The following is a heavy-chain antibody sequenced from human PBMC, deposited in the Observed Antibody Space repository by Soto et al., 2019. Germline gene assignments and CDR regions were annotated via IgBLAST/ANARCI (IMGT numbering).Heavy chain of an antibody. J-gene: IGHJ4*02. CDR1: GFTFSSYS. V-gene: IGHV3-21*01. CDR3: ARDTIREYSSSPETFFDY. Sequence: GSLRLSCAASGFTFSSYSMNWVRQAPGKGLEWVSSISSSSSYIYYADSVKGRFTISRDNAKNSLYLQMNSLRAEDTAVYYCARDTIREYSSSPETFFDYWGQGTLVTVSS. CDR2: ISSSSSYI. D-gene: IGHD6-6*01.